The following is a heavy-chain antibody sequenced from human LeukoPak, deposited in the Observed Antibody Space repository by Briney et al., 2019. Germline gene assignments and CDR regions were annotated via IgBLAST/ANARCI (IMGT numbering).Heavy chain of an antibody. J-gene: IGHJ4*02. D-gene: IGHD4-17*01. V-gene: IGHV1-69*04. Sequence: GASVKVSCKASGGTFSSYAISWVRQAPGQGLEWMGRIIPILGIANYAQKFQGRVTIAADKSTSTAYMELSSLRSEDTAVYYCARYGNGEPPEWGQGTLVTVSS. CDR3: ARYGNGEPPE. CDR2: IIPILGIA. CDR1: GGTFSSYA.